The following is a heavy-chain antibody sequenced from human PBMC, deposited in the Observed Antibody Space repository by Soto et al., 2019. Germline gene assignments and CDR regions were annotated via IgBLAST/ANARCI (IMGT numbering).Heavy chain of an antibody. CDR2: IIPIFGTA. CDR3: ARESADLTSKFDY. CDR1: GGTFSSYA. J-gene: IGHJ4*02. Sequence: SVKVSCKASGGTFSSYAISWVRQAPGQGLEWMGGIIPIFGTANYAQKFQGRVTITADESTSTAYMELSSLRSEDTAVYYCARESADLTSKFDYWGQGTLVTVSS. V-gene: IGHV1-69*13.